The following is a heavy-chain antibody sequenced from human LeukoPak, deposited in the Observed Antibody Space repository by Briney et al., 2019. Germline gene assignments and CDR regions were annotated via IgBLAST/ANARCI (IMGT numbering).Heavy chain of an antibody. D-gene: IGHD3-10*01. CDR2: ISSSSSTI. Sequence: GGSLRLSCAASGFTFSSYEMDWVRQAPGKGLEWVSYISSSSSTIYYADSVKGRFTISRDNAKNSLYLQMNSLRAEDTAVYYCARARDRAVSDYWGQGTLVTVSS. CDR3: ARARDRAVSDY. J-gene: IGHJ4*02. V-gene: IGHV3-48*01. CDR1: GFTFSSYE.